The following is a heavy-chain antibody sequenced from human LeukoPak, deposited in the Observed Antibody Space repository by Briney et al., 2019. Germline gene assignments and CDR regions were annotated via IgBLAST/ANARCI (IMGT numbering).Heavy chain of an antibody. CDR2: ISSSGSTI. CDR1: GFSFSDYY. Sequence: PGGSLRLSFAVSGFSFSDYYMSWIRQAPGKGLEWVSYISSSGSTIYYADSVKGRCTISRDNAKNSLYLQMNSLRAGDTAVYYCASTIFGVLNWGQGTLVTVSS. CDR3: ASTIFGVLN. D-gene: IGHD3-3*01. V-gene: IGHV3-11*04. J-gene: IGHJ4*02.